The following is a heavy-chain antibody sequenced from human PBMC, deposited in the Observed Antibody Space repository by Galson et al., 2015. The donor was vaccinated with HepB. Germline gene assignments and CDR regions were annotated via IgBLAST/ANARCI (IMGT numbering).Heavy chain of an antibody. CDR2: ISGSGGST. Sequence: SLRLSCAASGFTFSSYAMSWVRQAPGKGLEWVSAISGSGGSTYYADSVKGRFTISRDNSKNTLYRQMNSLRAEDTAVYYCATPRSFIFGVISYFDYWGQGTLVTVSS. D-gene: IGHD3-3*01. CDR1: GFTFSSYA. V-gene: IGHV3-23*01. CDR3: ATPRSFIFGVISYFDY. J-gene: IGHJ4*02.